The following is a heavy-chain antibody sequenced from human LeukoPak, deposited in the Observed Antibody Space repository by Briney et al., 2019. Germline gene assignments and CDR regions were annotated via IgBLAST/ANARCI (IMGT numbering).Heavy chain of an antibody. J-gene: IGHJ5*02. CDR1: GFSLSTSGVG. D-gene: IGHD4-17*01. CDR3: AHSIAVTTHNWFDP. Sequence: SGPTLVKPTQTLTLTCTFSGFSLSTSGVGVGWIRQPPGKALEWLTLIYLDDDKRYGPSLKSRLTITKDTSKNQVVLTMTNMDPVDTATYYCAHSIAVTTHNWFDPWGQGTLVTVSS. CDR2: IYLDDDK. V-gene: IGHV2-5*05.